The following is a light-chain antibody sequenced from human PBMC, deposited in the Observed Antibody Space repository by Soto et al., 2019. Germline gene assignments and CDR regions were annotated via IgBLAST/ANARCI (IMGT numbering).Light chain of an antibody. CDR2: AAS. V-gene: IGKV1-12*01. CDR3: QQANSFPLT. J-gene: IGKJ4*01. CDR1: QDINSW. Sequence: DTQITQSPSSVSASLGDRVTITCRASQDINSWLAWYQQKPGKAPKLLIYAASTLQSGVPSRFSGSGSGTDFTLTISSLQPEDFATYYCQQANSFPLTFGGGTKVDIK.